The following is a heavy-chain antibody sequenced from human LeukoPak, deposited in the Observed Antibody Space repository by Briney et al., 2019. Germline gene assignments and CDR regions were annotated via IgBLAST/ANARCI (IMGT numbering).Heavy chain of an antibody. Sequence: SATLSLTCAVYGGSFSGYYWSWIRQPPGKGLEWIGEINHSGSTNYNPSLKSRVTISVDTSKNQFSLKLSSVTAADTAVYYCHFARWDFDYWGQGTLVTVSS. CDR3: HFARWDFDY. D-gene: IGHD1-26*01. CDR1: GGSFSGYY. CDR2: INHSGST. V-gene: IGHV4-34*01. J-gene: IGHJ4*02.